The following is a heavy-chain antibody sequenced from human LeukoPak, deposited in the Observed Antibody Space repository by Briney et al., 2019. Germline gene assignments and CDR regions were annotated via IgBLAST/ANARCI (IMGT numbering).Heavy chain of an antibody. D-gene: IGHD2-2*01. Sequence: GGSLRLSCAASGFTFSNYGMSWVRQAPGKGLEWVSAISGSGGSTYYADSVKGRFTISRDNSKNTLYLQMNSLRAEDTAVYYCAKDSSPSNWFDPWGQGTLVTVSS. CDR1: GFTFSNYG. V-gene: IGHV3-23*01. J-gene: IGHJ5*02. CDR2: ISGSGGST. CDR3: AKDSSPSNWFDP.